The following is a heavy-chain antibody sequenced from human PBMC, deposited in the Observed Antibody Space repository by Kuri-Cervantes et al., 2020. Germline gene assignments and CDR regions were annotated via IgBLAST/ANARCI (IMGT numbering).Heavy chain of an antibody. J-gene: IGHJ4*02. CDR1: GFTFDDYA. CDR2: ISWNSGSI. CDR3: ARGVVVGASDY. Sequence: SLKISCAASGFTFDDYAMHWVRQAPGKGLEWVSGISWNSGSIGYADSVKGRFTISRDNAKNSLYLQMNSLRAEDTAVYYCARGVVVGASDYWGQGTLVTVSS. D-gene: IGHD1-26*01. V-gene: IGHV3-9*01.